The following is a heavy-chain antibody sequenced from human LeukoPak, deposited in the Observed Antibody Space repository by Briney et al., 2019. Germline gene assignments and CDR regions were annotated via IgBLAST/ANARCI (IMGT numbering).Heavy chain of an antibody. V-gene: IGHV4-59*01. J-gene: IGHJ4*02. CDR1: CRPLSSYY. Sequence: SSDTLSLTRTVSCRPLSSYYCSWIRQPPGKGLEWIGYIYYSGSTNYNPSLKSRVTISVDTSKNQFSLELSSVTAADTAVYDCAREAFTPLWGQGTLVTVSS. CDR2: IYYSGST. CDR3: AREAFTPL.